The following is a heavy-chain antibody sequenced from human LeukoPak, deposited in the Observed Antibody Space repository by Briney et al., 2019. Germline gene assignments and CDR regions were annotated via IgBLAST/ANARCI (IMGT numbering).Heavy chain of an antibody. D-gene: IGHD7-27*01. CDR1: GFTFSTYG. Sequence: SGGSLRLSCAASGFTFSTYGMHWVRQAPGKGLEWVAVMTNDGNYEKYADAVRGRFTISRDNSKNTLYLQMNSLSAEDTAVYYCARDSITGDNSLDFWGRGTLVTVSS. CDR3: ARDSITGDNSLDF. V-gene: IGHV3-33*05. J-gene: IGHJ4*02. CDR2: MTNDGNYE.